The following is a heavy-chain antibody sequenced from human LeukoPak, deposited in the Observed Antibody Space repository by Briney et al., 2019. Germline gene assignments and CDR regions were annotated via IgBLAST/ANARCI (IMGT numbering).Heavy chain of an antibody. D-gene: IGHD4-17*01. CDR2: ISSNGGST. J-gene: IGHJ4*02. CDR1: GFTFSSYA. V-gene: IGHV3-64*01. CDR3: ARVRSEVDGDYDGFDY. Sequence: GGSLRLSCAASGFTFSSYAMHWVRQAPGKGLEYVSAISSNGGSTYYANSVKGRFTISRDNSKNTLYLQMGSLRAEDMAVYYCARVRSEVDGDYDGFDYWGQGTLVTVSS.